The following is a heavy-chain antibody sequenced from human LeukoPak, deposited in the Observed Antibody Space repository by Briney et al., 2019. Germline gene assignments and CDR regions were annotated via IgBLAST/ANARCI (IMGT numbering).Heavy chain of an antibody. J-gene: IGHJ5*02. Sequence: GRSLRLSCAASGFTFSSYGMHWVRQAPGKGLEWVAVIWYDGSNKYYADSVKGRFTISRDNSKNTLHLQMNSLRAEDTAVYYCARAAGGGDAWGQGTLVTVSS. CDR1: GFTFSSYG. CDR3: ARAAGGGDA. CDR2: IWYDGSNK. V-gene: IGHV3-33*01. D-gene: IGHD4-23*01.